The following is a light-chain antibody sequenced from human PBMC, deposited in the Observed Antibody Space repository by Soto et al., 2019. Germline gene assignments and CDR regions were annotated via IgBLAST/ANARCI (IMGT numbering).Light chain of an antibody. CDR3: QKYNSWPLT. CDR2: GAS. CDR1: QSVSSN. V-gene: IGKV3-15*01. J-gene: IGKJ4*01. Sequence: EIVMTQSPATLSVSPGERATLSCRASQSVSSNLAWYQQKPGQAPRLLIYGASTRATGIPAGFSGSGSGTEFTLTISSLQSEDFAVYYCQKYNSWPLTFGGGTKVEIK.